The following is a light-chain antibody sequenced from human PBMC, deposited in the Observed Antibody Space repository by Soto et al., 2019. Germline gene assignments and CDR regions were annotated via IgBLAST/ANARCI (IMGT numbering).Light chain of an antibody. CDR2: EVS. Sequence: QSVLTQPASVSGSPGQSITISCTGTSSDVGGYNYVSWYQQHPGKAPKLLIFEVSNRPSGVSNRFSGSKSGNTASLTISGLQAEDEADYYCLSFASSSTLWVFGGGTKVTVL. J-gene: IGLJ2*01. V-gene: IGLV2-14*01. CDR3: LSFASSSTLWV. CDR1: SSDVGGYNY.